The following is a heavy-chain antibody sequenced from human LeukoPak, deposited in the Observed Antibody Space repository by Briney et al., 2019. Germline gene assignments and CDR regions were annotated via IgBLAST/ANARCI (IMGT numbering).Heavy chain of an antibody. CDR1: GFTFSSCA. V-gene: IGHV3-64D*09. Sequence: GGSLRLSCSASGFTFSSCAMHWVRQAPGKGLEYVSVISSNGVNTFYADSVKGRFTISRDNSKNTVYLQMSSLRAEDTAVYYCVKEDNYSPGGDYWGQGTLVTVSS. CDR2: ISSNGVNT. J-gene: IGHJ4*02. D-gene: IGHD2-15*01. CDR3: VKEDNYSPGGDY.